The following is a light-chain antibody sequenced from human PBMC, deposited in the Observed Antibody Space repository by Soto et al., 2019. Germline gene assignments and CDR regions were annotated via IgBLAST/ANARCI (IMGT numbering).Light chain of an antibody. Sequence: IVLTQSPGTLSLSPGERATVSCSASQYVSSSFLAWIQQKPGLAPRLLIYGASSRATGIPDRFSGSASGTDFTLTISRLEPEDFAVYFCQQYSDLPMTFGQGTRLEIK. CDR3: QQYSDLPMT. V-gene: IGKV3-20*01. CDR2: GAS. J-gene: IGKJ5*01. CDR1: QYVSSSF.